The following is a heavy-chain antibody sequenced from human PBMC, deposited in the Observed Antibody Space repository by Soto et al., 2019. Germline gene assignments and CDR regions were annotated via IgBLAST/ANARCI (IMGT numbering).Heavy chain of an antibody. D-gene: IGHD2-15*01. CDR3: VRDFRVGRTPGVHY. V-gene: IGHV3-74*01. CDR2: INTDGSST. Sequence: EVQLVESGGGLVQPGESLRLSCAASGFTFSSYWMYWVRQAPGKGLVWVSRINTDGSSTSYADSVTGRFTLSRDNAKNTVYLQMTSLRAEDTAVYYCVRDFRVGRTPGVHYWGQGTLVTVSS. J-gene: IGHJ4*02. CDR1: GFTFSSYW.